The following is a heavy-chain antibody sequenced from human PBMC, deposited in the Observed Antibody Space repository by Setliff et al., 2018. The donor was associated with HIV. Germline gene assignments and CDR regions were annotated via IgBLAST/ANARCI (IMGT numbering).Heavy chain of an antibody. CDR3: ARGDGYRANDAYYDTGMDV. Sequence: GSLRLSCAASGFTFRNYKFNWVRQPPGKGLEWIGYIYNSGYSNSKPSLKSRVTISLDTSKNQFSLKLSSVTAADTAVYYCARGDGYRANDAYYDTGMDVWGQGITVTVSS. D-gene: IGHD5-12*01. CDR2: IYNSGYS. V-gene: IGHV4-59*01. J-gene: IGHJ6*02. CDR1: GFTFRNYK.